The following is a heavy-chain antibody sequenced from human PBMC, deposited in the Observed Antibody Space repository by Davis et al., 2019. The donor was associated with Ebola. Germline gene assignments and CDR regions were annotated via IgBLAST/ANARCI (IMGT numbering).Heavy chain of an antibody. Sequence: PGGSLRLSCAASGFTFSSYGMHWVRQAPGKGLEWVAVISYDGSNKYYADSVKGRFTISRDNSKNTLYLQMNSLRAEDTAVYYCAKQDIVVVPAAILSYYYYGMDVWGQGTTVTVSS. V-gene: IGHV3-30*18. CDR3: AKQDIVVVPAAILSYYYYGMDV. CDR1: GFTFSSYG. D-gene: IGHD2-2*02. J-gene: IGHJ6*02. CDR2: ISYDGSNK.